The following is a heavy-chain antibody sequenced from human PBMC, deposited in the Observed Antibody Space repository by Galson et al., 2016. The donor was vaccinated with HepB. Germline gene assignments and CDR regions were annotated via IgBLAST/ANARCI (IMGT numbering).Heavy chain of an antibody. Sequence: SLRLSCAASGFTFSDHYMDWVRQAPGKGLEWVGRSRDKAHSYTTEYAASVKGRFAISRDDSENSLYLQINNLKTEDTAVYYCARDYYDGSCHYMDYWGRGTLVTVSS. J-gene: IGHJ4*02. CDR2: SRDKAHSYTT. D-gene: IGHD3-22*01. V-gene: IGHV3-72*01. CDR1: GFTFSDHY. CDR3: ARDYYDGSCHYMDY.